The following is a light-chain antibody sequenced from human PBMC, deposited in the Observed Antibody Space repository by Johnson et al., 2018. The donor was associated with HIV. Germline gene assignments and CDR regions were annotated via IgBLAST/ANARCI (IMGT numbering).Light chain of an antibody. CDR3: GTWGGV. Sequence: QSVLTQPPSVSAAPGQKVTISCSGSSYNIGNSYVSWYQQLPGTAPKLLIYDNNKRPSGIPDRFSGSKSGTSATLGITGLQTGDEADYYCGTWGGVFGTGTKVTVL. V-gene: IGLV1-51*01. J-gene: IGLJ1*01. CDR1: SYNIGNSY. CDR2: DNN.